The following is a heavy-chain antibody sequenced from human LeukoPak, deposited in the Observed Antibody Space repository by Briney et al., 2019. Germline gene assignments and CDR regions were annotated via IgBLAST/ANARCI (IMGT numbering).Heavy chain of an antibody. CDR2: ISNNGDST. D-gene: IGHD4-11*01. J-gene: IGHJ4*02. V-gene: IGHV3-64*02. CDR3: ARVDIYSYFDY. CDR1: GFTFSGYA. Sequence: GGSLRLSCAASGFTFSGYAMHWVRQAPGKGLESVSAISNNGDSTYYTDSVRGRFTISRDNSKNTPYLQMGSLRADDMAVYFCARVDIYSYFDYWGQGVLVTVSS.